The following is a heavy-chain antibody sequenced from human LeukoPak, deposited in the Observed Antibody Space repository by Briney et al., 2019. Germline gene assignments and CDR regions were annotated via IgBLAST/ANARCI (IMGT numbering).Heavy chain of an antibody. J-gene: IGHJ4*02. Sequence: ASVKVSCKVSGYTLTELSIHWVRQAPGKGLEWMGGFDPEDGETIYAQKFQGRVTMTEDTSTDTAYMELSSLRSEDTAVYYCATGPTTRYYYGSGSYPYPPFDYWGQGTLVTVSS. V-gene: IGHV1-24*01. CDR3: ATGPTTRYYYGSGSYPYPPFDY. CDR2: FDPEDGET. CDR1: GYTLTELS. D-gene: IGHD3-10*01.